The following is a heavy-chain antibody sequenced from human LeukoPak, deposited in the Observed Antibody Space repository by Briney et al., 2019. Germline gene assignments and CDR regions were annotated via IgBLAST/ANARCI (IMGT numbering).Heavy chain of an antibody. J-gene: IGHJ4*02. CDR3: ARWIYYFDS. CDR1: GFTFRSYA. Sequence: PGGSPRLSCAASGFTFRSYAMNWVRQAPGKGLEWVSAISAGGDTTLYADSVKGRFTISRDNSRNAVYLQMNSLRAEDTAIYHCARWIYYFDSWGQGTLVTVSS. V-gene: IGHV3-23*01. CDR2: ISAGGDTT. D-gene: IGHD5-12*01.